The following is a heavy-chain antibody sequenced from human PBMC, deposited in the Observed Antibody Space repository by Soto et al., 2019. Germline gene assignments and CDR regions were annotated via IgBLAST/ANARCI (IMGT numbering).Heavy chain of an antibody. CDR1: GGSISSGGYY. D-gene: IGHD3-3*01. CDR2: IYYSGST. Sequence: PSETLSLTCTVSGGSISSGGYYWSWIRQHPGKGLEWIGYIYYSGSTYYNPSLKSRVTISVDTSKNQFSLKLSSVTAADTAVYYCARDSHDNWFDPWGQGTLVTVSS. J-gene: IGHJ5*02. CDR3: ARDSHDNWFDP. V-gene: IGHV4-31*03.